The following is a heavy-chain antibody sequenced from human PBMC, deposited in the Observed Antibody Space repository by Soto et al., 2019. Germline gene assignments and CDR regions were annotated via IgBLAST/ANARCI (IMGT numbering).Heavy chain of an antibody. D-gene: IGHD2-2*01. CDR1: GFTFRTND. Sequence: LRLSCAASGFTFRTNDMSWVRQAPGKGLEWVSGISGTDGSTSYTDSVKGRFTISRDDPENTLYLQMNSLRAEDTAVYYCAKRACSAASCSYFDYWGQGTLVTVSS. CDR3: AKRACSAASCSYFDY. V-gene: IGHV3-23*01. J-gene: IGHJ4*02. CDR2: ISGTDGST.